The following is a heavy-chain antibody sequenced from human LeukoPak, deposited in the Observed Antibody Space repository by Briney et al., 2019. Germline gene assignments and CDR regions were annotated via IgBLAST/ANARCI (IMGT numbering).Heavy chain of an antibody. CDR3: AKESGWLLLAH. Sequence: GRFLRLSCAASGFTFSSYGMHWVRQAPGKGLEWVAVISYDGSNKYYADSVKGRFTISRDNSKNTLYLQMNSLRAEDTAVYYCAKESGWLLLAHWGQGTLVTVSS. CDR1: GFTFSSYG. J-gene: IGHJ4*02. V-gene: IGHV3-30*18. CDR2: ISYDGSNK. D-gene: IGHD3-22*01.